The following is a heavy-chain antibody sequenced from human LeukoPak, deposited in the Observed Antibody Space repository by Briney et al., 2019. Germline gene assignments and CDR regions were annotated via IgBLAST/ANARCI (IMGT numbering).Heavy chain of an antibody. CDR1: GFTFSDYY. CDR2: ISSSGSTV. D-gene: IGHD6-13*01. CDR3: ARDPYSSSWYGGY. V-gene: IGHV3-11*01. Sequence: PGGSLRLSCAASGFTFSDYYMSWIRQDPGEGLEWVSYISSSGSTVYNADSVKGRFTISRDNAKNSLYLQMNSLRAEDTAVYYCARDPYSSSWYGGYWGQGTLVTVSS. J-gene: IGHJ4*02.